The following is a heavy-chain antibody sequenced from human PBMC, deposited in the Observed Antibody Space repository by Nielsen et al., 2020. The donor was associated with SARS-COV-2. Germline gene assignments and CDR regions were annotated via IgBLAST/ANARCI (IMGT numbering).Heavy chain of an antibody. Sequence: GESLKISCAASGFTFSDYYMSWIRQAPGKGLEWVSYISSSSSYTNYADSVKGRFTISRDNAKNSLYLQMNSLRAEDTAVYYCARDRGSPVSDSSGYPLGYWGQGTLVTVSS. V-gene: IGHV3-11*05. J-gene: IGHJ4*02. CDR3: ARDRGSPVSDSSGYPLGY. D-gene: IGHD3-22*01. CDR2: ISSSSSYT. CDR1: GFTFSDYY.